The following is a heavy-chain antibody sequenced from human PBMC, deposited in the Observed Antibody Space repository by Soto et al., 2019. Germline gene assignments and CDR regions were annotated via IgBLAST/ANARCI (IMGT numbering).Heavy chain of an antibody. CDR3: TRDPQLPLYYYYGMDV. J-gene: IGHJ6*02. CDR2: IRSKAYGGTT. Sequence: GSLRLSCTASGFTFGDYAMSWFRQAPGKGLEWVGFIRSKAYGGTTEYAASVKGRFTISRDDSKSIAYLQMNSLKTEDTAVYYCTRDPQLPLYYYYGMDVWGQGTTVTVSS. V-gene: IGHV3-49*03. CDR1: GFTFGDYA. D-gene: IGHD2-2*01.